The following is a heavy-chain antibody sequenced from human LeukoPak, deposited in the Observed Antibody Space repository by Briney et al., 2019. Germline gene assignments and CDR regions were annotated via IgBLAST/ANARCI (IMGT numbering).Heavy chain of an antibody. CDR3: ARGSVNPGLFDY. D-gene: IGHD1-14*01. V-gene: IGHV3-53*01. CDR1: GFTVSSNH. J-gene: IGHJ4*02. Sequence: PGGSLRLSCAASGFTVSSNHMSWVRQAPGKGLEWVSAIYSGGLTYYADSVRGRFTISRDNSKNTLYLQMNSLRAEDTAMYYCARGSVNPGLFDYWGQGTLVTVSS. CDR2: IYSGGLT.